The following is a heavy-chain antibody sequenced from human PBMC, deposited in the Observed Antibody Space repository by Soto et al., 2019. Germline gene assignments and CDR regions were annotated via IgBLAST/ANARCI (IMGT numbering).Heavy chain of an antibody. CDR2: ISSSSSYI. Sequence: EVQLVESGGGLVKPGGSLRLSCAASGFTFSSYSMNWVRQAPGKGLEWASSISSSSSYIYYADSVKGRFTISRDNAKNSLYLQMNSLRAEDTAVYYCARDYYDSSGYYHYAFDIWGQGTMVTVSS. J-gene: IGHJ3*02. D-gene: IGHD3-22*01. CDR1: GFTFSSYS. V-gene: IGHV3-21*01. CDR3: ARDYYDSSGYYHYAFDI.